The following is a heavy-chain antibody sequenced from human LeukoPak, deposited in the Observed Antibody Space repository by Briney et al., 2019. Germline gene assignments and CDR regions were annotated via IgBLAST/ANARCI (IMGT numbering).Heavy chain of an antibody. V-gene: IGHV4-39*02. CDR3: ARDLRSSGWDYYYYYYMDV. D-gene: IGHD6-19*01. CDR1: GGSISSSSYY. CDR2: IYYSGST. J-gene: IGHJ6*03. Sequence: SETLSLTCTVSGGSISSSSYYWGWIRQPPGKGLEWIGNIYYSGSTYYNPSLKSRVTISVDTSENQFSLKLSSVTAADTAVYYCARDLRSSGWDYYYYYYMDVWGKGTTVTISS.